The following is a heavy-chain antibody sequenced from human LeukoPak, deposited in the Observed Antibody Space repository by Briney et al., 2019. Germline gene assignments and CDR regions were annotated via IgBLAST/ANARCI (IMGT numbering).Heavy chain of an antibody. D-gene: IGHD3-3*01. CDR2: ISSSSSYI. CDR3: ARAISYDFWSGYYRAPGY. V-gene: IGHV3-21*01. Sequence: GGSLRLSCAASGFTFSSYTMHWIRQAPGKGLEWVSSISSSSSYIYYADSVKGRFTISRDNAKNSLYLQMNSLRAEDTAVYYCARAISYDFWSGYYRAPGYWGQGTLVTVSS. CDR1: GFTFSSYT. J-gene: IGHJ4*02.